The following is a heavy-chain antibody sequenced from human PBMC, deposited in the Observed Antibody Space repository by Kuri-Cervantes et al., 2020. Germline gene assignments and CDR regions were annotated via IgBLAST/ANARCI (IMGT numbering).Heavy chain of an antibody. CDR1: GYTFTSYD. J-gene: IGHJ6*02. V-gene: IGHV1-8*01. D-gene: IGHD6-13*01. CDR2: MNPNSGNT. CDR3: ARGLYSSSWSTPYYYYGMDV. Sequence: ASVKVSCKASGYTFTSYDISWVRQATGQGLEWLGWMNPNSGNTGYAQKFQGRVTMTRNTSISTAYMELSSLRSEDTAVYYCARGLYSSSWSTPYYYYGMDVWGQGTTVTVSS.